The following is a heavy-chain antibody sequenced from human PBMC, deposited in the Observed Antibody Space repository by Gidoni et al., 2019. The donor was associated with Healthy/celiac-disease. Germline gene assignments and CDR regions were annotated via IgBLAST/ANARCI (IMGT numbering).Heavy chain of an antibody. CDR1: GFTCSSYE. V-gene: IGHV3-48*03. CDR2: ISSSGSTI. Sequence: EVQLVESGGGLVQPGGALRRACAASGFTCSSYEMNWVRQAPGKGLEWVSYISSSGSTIYYADSVKGRFTISRDNAKNSLYLQMNSLRAEDTAVYYCARVPPYGDYWGWFDPWGQGTLVTVSS. J-gene: IGHJ5*02. D-gene: IGHD4-17*01. CDR3: ARVPPYGDYWGWFDP.